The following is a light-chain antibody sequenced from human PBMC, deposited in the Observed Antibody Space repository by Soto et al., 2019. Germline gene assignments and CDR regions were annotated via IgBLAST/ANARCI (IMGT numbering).Light chain of an antibody. Sequence: EIVLTQSPGTLSLSPGERVTLSCRASQSVSSTFFAWYQQKPGLPPRLLIYSTSSRASGVPDRFSGSGSGTDFTLTINRVEPEDSAMYYCQKYSPSPSYTFGQGTKLAIK. J-gene: IGKJ2*01. CDR1: QSVSSTF. CDR3: QKYSPSPSYT. CDR2: STS. V-gene: IGKV3-20*01.